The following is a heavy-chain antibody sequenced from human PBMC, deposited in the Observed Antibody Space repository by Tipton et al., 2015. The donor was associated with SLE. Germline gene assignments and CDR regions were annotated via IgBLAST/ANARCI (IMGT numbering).Heavy chain of an antibody. CDR2: IHYNRDT. CDR1: GASVSSHY. J-gene: IGHJ4*02. Sequence: TLSLTCTVSGASVSSHYWNWSRQNPGKGLEWIGYIHYNRDTNYHPSLKSRVTISVDTSKNQLSLKLTSVTAADTAVYYCARGSVVADDFWGQGTLVTVSS. CDR3: ARGSVVADDF. D-gene: IGHD2-15*01. V-gene: IGHV4-59*02.